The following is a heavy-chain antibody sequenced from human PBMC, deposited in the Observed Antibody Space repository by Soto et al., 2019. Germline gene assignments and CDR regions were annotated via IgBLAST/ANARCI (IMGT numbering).Heavy chain of an antibody. V-gene: IGHV4-34*01. CDR3: ARPHWVMGFDY. CDR2: INHSGST. J-gene: IGHJ4*02. D-gene: IGHD2-8*01. Sequence: QVQLQQWGAGLLKPSETLSLTCAVYGGSFSGYYWSWIRQPPGKGLEWIGEINHSGSTNYNPSLKSRVTISVDPSKNQFSLKLSSVTAADTAVYYCARPHWVMGFDYWGQGTLVTVSS. CDR1: GGSFSGYY.